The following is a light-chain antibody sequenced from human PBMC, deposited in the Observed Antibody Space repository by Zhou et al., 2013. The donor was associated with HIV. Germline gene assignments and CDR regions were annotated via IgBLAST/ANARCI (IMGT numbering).Light chain of an antibody. Sequence: DIQMTQSPSSLSASAGDRVTITCRASQTISNYLNWYQQKPGKAPKLLIYKASNLQSGVPSRFSGSGSGADFTLTINSLQPEDIATYYCQQYNNYPRTFGQGTRLEIK. CDR3: QQYNNYPRT. V-gene: IGKV1-39*01. J-gene: IGKJ2*01. CDR1: QTISNY. CDR2: KAS.